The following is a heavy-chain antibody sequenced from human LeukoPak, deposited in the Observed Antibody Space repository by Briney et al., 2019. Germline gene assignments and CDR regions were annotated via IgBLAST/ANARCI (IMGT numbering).Heavy chain of an antibody. J-gene: IGHJ4*02. CDR2: IYYSGST. D-gene: IGHD6-13*01. CDR3: ASPIAAAGRGGDY. V-gene: IGHV4-39*01. CDR1: GGSISSSSYY. Sequence: SETLSLTCTVSGGSISSSSYYWGWIRQPPGKGLEWIGCIYYSGSTYYNPSLKSRVTISVDTSKNQFPLKLSSVTAADTAVYYCASPIAAAGRGGDYWGQGTLDTVSS.